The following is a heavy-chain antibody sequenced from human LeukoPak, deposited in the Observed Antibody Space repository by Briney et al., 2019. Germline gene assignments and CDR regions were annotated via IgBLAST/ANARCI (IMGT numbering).Heavy chain of an antibody. D-gene: IGHD3-3*01. CDR3: ARFPKGYYDFWSGYRYYYMDV. Sequence: GGSLRLSCAASGFTFGSYWMHWVRQAPGKGLVWVSRINMDASSTSYADSVKGRFTISRDNAKNTLYLQMNSLRAEDTAVHYCARFPKGYYDFWSGYRYYYMDVWGKGTTVTVSS. J-gene: IGHJ6*03. CDR1: GFTFGSYW. CDR2: INMDASST. V-gene: IGHV3-74*01.